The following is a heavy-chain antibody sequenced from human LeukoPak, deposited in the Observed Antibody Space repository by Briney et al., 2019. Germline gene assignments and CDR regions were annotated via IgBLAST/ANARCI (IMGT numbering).Heavy chain of an antibody. V-gene: IGHV4-59*08. D-gene: IGHD3-10*01. Sequence: SETLSLTCTVSGGSFSSYYWSWIRQPPGKGLEWIGYIYYSGSTDYNPSLKSRVTISVDTSKNQFSLDLSSVTAADTAMYYCARARITVVRGPFDYWGQGTLVTVSS. J-gene: IGHJ4*02. CDR1: GGSFSSYY. CDR3: ARARITVVRGPFDY. CDR2: IYYSGST.